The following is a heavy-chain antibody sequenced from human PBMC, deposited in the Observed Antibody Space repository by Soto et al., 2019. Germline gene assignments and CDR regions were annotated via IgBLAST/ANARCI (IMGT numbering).Heavy chain of an antibody. Sequence: SETLSLTCTVSGGSIRSSSDYWGWFRQPPGKGLEWIGNMNYSGNAYYNPSLKSRVIISVDTSNKQFSLDLKSVTAADTAVDYGTSIHLDRSGSFAWYWGQGTLVTVSS. J-gene: IGHJ4*02. D-gene: IGHD3-22*01. V-gene: IGHV4-39*01. CDR1: GGSIRSSSDY. CDR3: TSIHLDRSGSFAWY. CDR2: MNYSGNA.